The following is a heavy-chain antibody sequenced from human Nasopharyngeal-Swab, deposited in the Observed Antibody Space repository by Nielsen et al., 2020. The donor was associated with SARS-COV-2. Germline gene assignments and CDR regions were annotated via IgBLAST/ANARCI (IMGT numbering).Heavy chain of an antibody. J-gene: IGHJ4*02. CDR3: ARGTQYYYDSSGYYTAPFDY. D-gene: IGHD3-22*01. V-gene: IGHV1-69*13. Sequence: SVKVSCKASGYTFTSYGISWVRQAPGHGLEWMGGIIPIFGTANYAQKFQGRVTITADESTSTAYMELSSLRSEDTAVYYCARGTQYYYDSSGYYTAPFDYWGQGTLVTVSS. CDR1: GYTFTSYG. CDR2: IIPIFGTA.